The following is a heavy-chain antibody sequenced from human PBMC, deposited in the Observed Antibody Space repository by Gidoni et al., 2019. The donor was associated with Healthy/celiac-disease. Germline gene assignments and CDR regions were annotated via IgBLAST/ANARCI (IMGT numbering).Heavy chain of an antibody. J-gene: IGHJ4*02. D-gene: IGHD2-21*02. CDR1: GFTFSSYW. CDR2: IKQDGSEK. Sequence: EVKLVESGGGLVQPGGSLRLSCAASGFTFSSYWMSWVRQAPGKGLEWVANIKQDGSEKYYVDSVKGRFTISRDNAKNSLYLQMNSLRAEDTAVYYCARLACGGDCFPPQYYFDYWGQGTLVTVSS. V-gene: IGHV3-7*01. CDR3: ARLACGGDCFPPQYYFDY.